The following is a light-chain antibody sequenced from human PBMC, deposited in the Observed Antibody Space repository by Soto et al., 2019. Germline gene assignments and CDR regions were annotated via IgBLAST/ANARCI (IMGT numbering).Light chain of an antibody. J-gene: IGKJ4*01. CDR1: QSISTY. CDR3: QQSYSTPLT. CDR2: AAS. Sequence: DIQMTQSPSSLSASVGDRVTITCRASQSISTYLNWYQHKPGKAPKLLIYAASILLNGVPSRFRGSGSGTDFTLTISSLQPEDFATYYCQQSYSTPLTFGGGTKVEIK. V-gene: IGKV1-39*01.